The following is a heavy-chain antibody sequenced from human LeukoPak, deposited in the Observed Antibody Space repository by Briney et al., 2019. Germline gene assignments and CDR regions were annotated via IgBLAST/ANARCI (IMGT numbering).Heavy chain of an antibody. J-gene: IGHJ4*02. D-gene: IGHD1-1*01. CDR1: GFSFISYW. Sequence: GGSLRLSCAGSGFSFISYWMSWVRQAPGKGLEGVANIKQDGSAKNYVDSVKGRFTISRDNAKNSLYLQLNSLRAEDTAVYYCAGCAGNSCYFDYWGQGTLVIVSS. V-gene: IGHV3-7*01. CDR3: AGCAGNSCYFDY. CDR2: IKQDGSAK.